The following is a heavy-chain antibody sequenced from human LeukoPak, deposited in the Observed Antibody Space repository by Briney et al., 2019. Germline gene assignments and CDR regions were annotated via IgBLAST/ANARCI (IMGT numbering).Heavy chain of an antibody. J-gene: IGHJ5*02. CDR1: GGSISYSNSY. CDR2: IYFSGST. D-gene: IGHD2-15*01. V-gene: IGHV4-39*07. Sequence: SETLSLTCTVSGGSISYSNSYWGWIRQPPGKGLEWIGNIYFSGSTYYKQSLKSRVTISVDTSKNQFSLKLRPVTAADTAVYYCARASCGGGTCYDSRGWFDPWGQGTLVTVSS. CDR3: ARASCGGGTCYDSRGWFDP.